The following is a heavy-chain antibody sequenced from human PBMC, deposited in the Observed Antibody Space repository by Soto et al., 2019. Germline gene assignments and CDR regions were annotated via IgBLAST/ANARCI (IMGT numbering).Heavy chain of an antibody. D-gene: IGHD3-22*01. Sequence: ASVKVSCKASGYTFSKYHIHSVRQAPGQGLEWMGIINPSGGKTNYAQKFQGRLTMTRDTSTSTVYMELRSLRSDDTAVYYCARDTDYYDSSGYPLTVDYWGQGTLLTVSS. CDR1: GYTFSKYH. CDR2: INPSGGKT. J-gene: IGHJ4*02. V-gene: IGHV1-46*01. CDR3: ARDTDYYDSSGYPLTVDY.